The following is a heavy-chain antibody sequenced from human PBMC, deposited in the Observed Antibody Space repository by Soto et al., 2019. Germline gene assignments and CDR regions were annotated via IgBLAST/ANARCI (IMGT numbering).Heavy chain of an antibody. J-gene: IGHJ4*02. D-gene: IGHD2-8*02. Sequence: QVQLQESGPGLVKPSETLSLTCSVSGGSIDYYYWSWIRQPPGKGLEWIAYVYSSGATNYNPSLKSRATISVDTCKGQFSLKLSSVTAADTAVYYCARDRGPYTGLFDYWGQGTLVTVSS. CDR2: VYSSGAT. CDR1: GGSIDYYY. V-gene: IGHV4-59*01. CDR3: ARDRGPYTGLFDY.